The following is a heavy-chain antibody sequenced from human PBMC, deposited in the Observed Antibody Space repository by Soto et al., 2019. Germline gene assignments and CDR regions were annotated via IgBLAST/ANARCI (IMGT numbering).Heavy chain of an antibody. CDR1: GYSVSSSDYY. Sequence: TLSLTCSVPGYSVSSSDYYWAWIRQPPGKGLEWIGSMLYSGLTYYNPSLKSRVTLSVDTSKNQFSVRLNSVTASDTAVYYCAPLSVSLSGPYGIHVWGQGTTVTVSS. CDR2: MLYSGLT. J-gene: IGHJ6*02. CDR3: APLSVSLSGPYGIHV. V-gene: IGHV4-39*01. D-gene: IGHD2-15*01.